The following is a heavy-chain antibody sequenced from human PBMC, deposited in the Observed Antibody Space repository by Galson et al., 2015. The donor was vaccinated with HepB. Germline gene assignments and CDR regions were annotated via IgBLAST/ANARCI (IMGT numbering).Heavy chain of an antibody. V-gene: IGHV3-30-3*01. J-gene: IGHJ3*02. CDR3: AREGRITMIVVVAYDAFDI. CDR1: GFTFSSYA. D-gene: IGHD3-22*01. CDR2: ISYDGSNK. Sequence: SLRLSCAASGFTFSSYAMHWVRQAPGKGLEWVAVISYDGSNKYYADSVKGRFTISRDNSKNTLYLQMNSLRAEDTAVYYCAREGRITMIVVVAYDAFDIWGQGTMVTVSS.